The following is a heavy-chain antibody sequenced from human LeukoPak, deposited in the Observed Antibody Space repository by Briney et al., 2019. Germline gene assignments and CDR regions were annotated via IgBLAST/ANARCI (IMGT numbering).Heavy chain of an antibody. CDR3: VRAMDPLDTFNYQYAMDV. CDR2: MNPNSGNT. J-gene: IGHJ6*02. Sequence: ASVKVSCKASGYTFNNYDINWVRQASGQGLEWMGWMNPNSGNTGYAQKFQGRFTLTRETFISTAYMELSSLRSDDTAVYYCVRAMDPLDTFNYQYAMDVWGQGTMVTVSS. CDR1: GYTFNNYD. D-gene: IGHD5-24*01. V-gene: IGHV1-8*01.